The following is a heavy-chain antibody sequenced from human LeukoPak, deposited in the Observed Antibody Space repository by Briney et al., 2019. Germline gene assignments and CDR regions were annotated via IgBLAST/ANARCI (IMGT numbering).Heavy chain of an antibody. CDR2: ISSSSSYI. D-gene: IGHD4-23*01. J-gene: IGHJ4*02. V-gene: IGHV3-21*01. CDR1: GFTFSSYS. CDR3: ARDYGGNDFDY. Sequence: GGSLRLSCAASGFTFSSYSMNWVRQAPGKGLEWVSSISSSSSYIYYADSVKGRFTISRDNAKDSLYLQMNSLRAEDTAVYYCARDYGGNDFDYWGQGTLVTVSS.